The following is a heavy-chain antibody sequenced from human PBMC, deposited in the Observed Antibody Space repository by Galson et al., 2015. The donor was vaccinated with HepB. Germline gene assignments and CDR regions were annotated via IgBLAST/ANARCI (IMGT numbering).Heavy chain of an antibody. CDR2: ISYDGSNK. CDR1: GFTFSSYA. J-gene: IGHJ3*02. CDR3: AREGQSGYTRTGAFDI. D-gene: IGHD6-13*01. V-gene: IGHV3-30-3*01. Sequence: SLRLSCAASGFTFSSYAMHWVRQAPGKGLEWVAVISYDGSNKYYADSVKGRFTISRDNSKNTLYLQMNSLRAEDTAVYYCAREGQSGYTRTGAFDIWGQGTMVTVSS.